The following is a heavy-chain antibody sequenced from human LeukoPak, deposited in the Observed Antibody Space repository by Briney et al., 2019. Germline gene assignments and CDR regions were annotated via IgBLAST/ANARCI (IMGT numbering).Heavy chain of an antibody. CDR1: GGSFSGYY. D-gene: IGHD2-2*01. Sequence: PSETLSLTCAVYGGSFSGYYWSWIRQPPGKGLEWIGEVNHSGSTNYNPSLKSRVTIPVDTSKNQFSLKLSSVTAADTAVYYCARDLGSFVVPAASWGQGTLVTVSS. J-gene: IGHJ4*02. CDR3: ARDLGSFVVPAAS. V-gene: IGHV4-34*01. CDR2: VNHSGST.